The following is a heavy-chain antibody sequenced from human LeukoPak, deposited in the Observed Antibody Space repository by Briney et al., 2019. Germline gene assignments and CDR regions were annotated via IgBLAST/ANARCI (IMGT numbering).Heavy chain of an antibody. CDR1: GYTFSNYG. V-gene: IGHV1-18*01. J-gene: IGHJ4*02. D-gene: IGHD6-19*01. CDR2: LSTYTGKT. Sequence: GASVKVSCKASGYTFSNYGVTWVRQAPGQGLEWMGWLSTYTGKTHYAQKFQGRVTMTSDTSTSTVYMELRSLRSEDTAVYYCATVASSGSYYFDYWGQGTLVTVSS. CDR3: ATVASSGSYYFDY.